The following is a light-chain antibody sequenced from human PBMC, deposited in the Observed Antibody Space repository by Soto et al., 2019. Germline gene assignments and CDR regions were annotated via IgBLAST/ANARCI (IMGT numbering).Light chain of an antibody. J-gene: IGLJ1*01. V-gene: IGLV1-51*02. CDR1: NSNIGNYY. Sequence: SVLGQLRPVCPSRGQKGTKSCSGRNSNIGNYYVCWRQQLPGTAPKLLIYENDKRPSGIPDRFSGSKSGMSATLGITGLQTGDEADYYCGTWDSSLSIFVFGTGTKVTVL. CDR3: GTWDSSLSIFV. CDR2: END.